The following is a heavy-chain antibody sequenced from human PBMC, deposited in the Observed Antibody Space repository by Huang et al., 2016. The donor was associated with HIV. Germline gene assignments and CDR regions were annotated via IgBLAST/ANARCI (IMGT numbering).Heavy chain of an antibody. CDR2: IYYQGST. CDR1: GGSIRSSDYH. D-gene: IGHD3-10*01. J-gene: IGHJ6*03. Sequence: QLLLQESGPGLVKPSEALALTCAVSGGSIRSSDYHWGWIRQPPGTGVEWIGSIYYQGSTRERPSLKSRVTIAVDTAKNLFSLNRASMTAANTAVYYWARHREGPVAYYSGWGSHLNYMDVWGRGRTVVVSS. V-gene: IGHV4-39*01. CDR3: ARHREGPVAYYSGWGSHLNYMDV.